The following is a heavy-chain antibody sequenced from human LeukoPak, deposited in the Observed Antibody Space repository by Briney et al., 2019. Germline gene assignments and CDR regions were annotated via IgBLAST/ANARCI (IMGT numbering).Heavy chain of an antibody. D-gene: IGHD6-6*01. J-gene: IGHJ4*02. CDR3: ARDPYYSSSSPFFDY. V-gene: IGHV3-9*01. CDR1: GFTFDDYA. CDR2: ISWNSGNI. Sequence: GRSLRLSCAASGFTFDDYAMHWVRQAPGKGLEWVSGISWNSGNIEYADSVKGRFTISRDNAKNSLYLQMNSLRPEDTALHYCARDPYYSSSSPFFDYWGQGTLVTVSS.